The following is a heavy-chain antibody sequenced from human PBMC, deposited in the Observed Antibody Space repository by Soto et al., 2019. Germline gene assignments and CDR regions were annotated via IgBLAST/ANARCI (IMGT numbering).Heavy chain of an antibody. CDR1: GVTISSYA. V-gene: IGHV3-23*01. CDR2: ISGSGGST. D-gene: IGHD6-13*01. Sequence: GSLRVSCAASGVTISSYAMSCIRQAPGKGLEWVSAISGSGGSTYYADSVKGRFTISRDNSKNTLYLQMNSLRAEDTAVYYCARAYSSSWPLDYWGQGTLVTVSS. CDR3: ARAYSSSWPLDY. J-gene: IGHJ4*02.